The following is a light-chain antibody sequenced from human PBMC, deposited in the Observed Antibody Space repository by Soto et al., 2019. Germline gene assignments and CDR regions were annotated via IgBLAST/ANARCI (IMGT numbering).Light chain of an antibody. Sequence: EIVMTQSPGTLSLSPGERATLSCRASQSVSNNYLAWYQQKPGQAPRLLIYGASNRATGIPDRFSGSGSGTDLTLTISRLEPEDVAVYYCQQYGAVVTFGQGTKVDIK. CDR2: GAS. CDR1: QSVSNNY. CDR3: QQYGAVVT. J-gene: IGKJ1*01. V-gene: IGKV3-20*01.